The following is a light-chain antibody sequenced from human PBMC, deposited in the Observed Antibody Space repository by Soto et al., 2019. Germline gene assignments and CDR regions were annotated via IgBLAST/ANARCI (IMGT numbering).Light chain of an antibody. J-gene: IGKJ1*01. Sequence: EIVLTQSPATLSLSPGESATLSCRASQSVSSYLAWYQQKPGQAPRLLISDASNRATGIPARFSGSGSGTDFTLTSSSLEPEDFAVYYCQQRSNWPTFGQGTKVEIK. CDR2: DAS. CDR1: QSVSSY. V-gene: IGKV3-11*01. CDR3: QQRSNWPT.